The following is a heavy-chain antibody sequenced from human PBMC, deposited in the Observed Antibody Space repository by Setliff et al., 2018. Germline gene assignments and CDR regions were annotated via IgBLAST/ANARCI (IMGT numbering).Heavy chain of an antibody. D-gene: IGHD3-22*01. V-gene: IGHV4-39*01. Sequence: PSETLSLTCTVSGGSISSRSYYWAWIRQPPGKGLECIGSFSESGSTYYSPSPKSRVTISVDTSKNQFSLNLNSVTAADTAVYYCARQGGDYYDGSGYYYAPFDYWGQGILVTVSS. CDR1: GGSISSRSYY. J-gene: IGHJ4*02. CDR2: FSESGST. CDR3: ARQGGDYYDGSGYYYAPFDY.